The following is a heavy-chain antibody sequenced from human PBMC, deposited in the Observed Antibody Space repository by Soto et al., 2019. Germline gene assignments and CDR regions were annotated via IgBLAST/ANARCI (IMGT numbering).Heavy chain of an antibody. CDR3: ARDRGYSNCWYDFGY. V-gene: IGHV3-23*01. Sequence: GGSLRLSCAASGFTFSTHAMSWVRQAPGKGLVWVSAISGSGGSTFYADSVKGRFTISRDNSMNTLSLQMNSLRAEDTAVYYCARDRGYSNCWYDFGYWGQGTLVTVSS. CDR1: GFTFSTHA. J-gene: IGHJ4*02. D-gene: IGHD6-13*01. CDR2: ISGSGGST.